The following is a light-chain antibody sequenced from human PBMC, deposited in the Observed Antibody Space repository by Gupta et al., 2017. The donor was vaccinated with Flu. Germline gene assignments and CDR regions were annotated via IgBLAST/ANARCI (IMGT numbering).Light chain of an antibody. CDR1: ENINSY. CDR3: QHANSFPIT. V-gene: IGKV1D-12*01. Sequence: PSSVSASVGDRITISWRASENINSYLEWYQQKPGKAPNLLIYAASQLRSGVPSRFSGSGSGTDFTLTISSLQPEDFATYYCQHANSFPITFGEGTRLEIK. CDR2: AAS. J-gene: IGKJ5*01.